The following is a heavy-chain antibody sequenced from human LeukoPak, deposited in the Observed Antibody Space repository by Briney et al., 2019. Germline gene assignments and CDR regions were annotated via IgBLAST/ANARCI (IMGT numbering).Heavy chain of an antibody. J-gene: IGHJ4*02. D-gene: IGHD3-16*01. Sequence: PGGSLRLSCAASGFTFSDKYMSWIRQAPGKGLEWVSYISSSGSIIYYADSVKGRFTISRDNAKKSLYLQMDSLRAEDTAVYYCAKDLGYDYVWGEGNLYDYWGQGALVTVSS. CDR3: AKDLGYDYVWGEGNLYDY. CDR1: GFTFSDKY. CDR2: ISSSGSII. V-gene: IGHV3-11*01.